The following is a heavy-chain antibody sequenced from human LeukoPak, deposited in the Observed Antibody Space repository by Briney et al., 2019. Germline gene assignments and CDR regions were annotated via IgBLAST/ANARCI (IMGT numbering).Heavy chain of an antibody. D-gene: IGHD5-12*01. CDR3: ARQGADSGYDSGAFDI. J-gene: IGHJ3*02. CDR2: IYYSGST. CDR1: GGSISSYY. Sequence: SETLSLTCTVSGGSISSYYWSWIRQPPGKGLEWIGYIYYSGSTNYNPSLKSRVTISVDTSKNQFSLKLSSVTAADTAVYYCARQGADSGYDSGAFDIWGQGTMVTVSS. V-gene: IGHV4-59*08.